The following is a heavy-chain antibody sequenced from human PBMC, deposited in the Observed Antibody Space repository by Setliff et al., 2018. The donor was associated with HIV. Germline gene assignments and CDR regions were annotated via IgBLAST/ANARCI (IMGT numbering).Heavy chain of an antibody. CDR2: IGSTSRSI. CDR1: GLTFSSHS. Sequence: LRLSCAASGLTFSSHSMNWVRQAPGKGLEWVSYIGSTSRSIYSADSVKGRFTISRDSAKNSLYLQMNSLRAEYKAVYYCERGPVMSRRVASNYYYNLYYIDVWGKGTTVTVSS. CDR3: ERGPVMSRRVASNYYYNLYYIDV. J-gene: IGHJ6*03. V-gene: IGHV3-48*01. D-gene: IGHD2-21*01.